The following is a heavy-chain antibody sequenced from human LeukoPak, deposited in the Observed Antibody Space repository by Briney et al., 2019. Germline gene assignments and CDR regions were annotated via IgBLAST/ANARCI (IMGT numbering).Heavy chain of an antibody. CDR2: ISGSGGST. J-gene: IGHJ4*02. CDR1: GFTFSIYA. V-gene: IGHV3-23*01. CDR3: TKNSYYDFWSGYLYST. Sequence: GGSLRLSCAASGFTFSIYAMSWVRQAPGKGLEWVSTISGSGGSTYYADSVKGRFTISRDNSKNTLYLQMNSLRAEDTAVYYCTKNSYYDFWSGYLYSTWGQGNLVTVSS. D-gene: IGHD3-3*01.